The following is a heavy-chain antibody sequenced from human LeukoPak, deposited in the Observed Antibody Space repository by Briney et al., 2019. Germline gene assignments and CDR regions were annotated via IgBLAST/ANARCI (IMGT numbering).Heavy chain of an antibody. CDR3: ARVCRVAGASCYLI. J-gene: IGHJ4*02. D-gene: IGHD2-15*01. CDR2: ISAYHGNT. CDR1: GYTFTSSD. Sequence: GSVKVSCKASGYTFTSSDISWVRQAPGHGLERMGWISAYHGNTNSAQKLQGRVTMTTETSTSAASIELRRLRSDDTAASKCARVCRVAGASCYLIWGQGTLVTVSA. V-gene: IGHV1-18*01.